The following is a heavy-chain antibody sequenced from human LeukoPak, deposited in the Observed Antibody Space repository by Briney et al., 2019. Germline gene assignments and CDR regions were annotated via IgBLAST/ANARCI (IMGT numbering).Heavy chain of an antibody. CDR2: IYPXDSET. J-gene: IGHJ4*02. CDR1: GYSFTGFW. Sequence: GESLKISCKASGYSFTGFWIGWVRQMPGKGLEXXGIIYPXDSETRYSPSFQXQXTIXADKSISTAYLQWSSLKASDTAMYYCARHIGYSAWNPDYWGQGTLVTVSS. CDR3: ARHIGYSAWNPDY. V-gene: IGHV5-51*01. D-gene: IGHD5-18*01.